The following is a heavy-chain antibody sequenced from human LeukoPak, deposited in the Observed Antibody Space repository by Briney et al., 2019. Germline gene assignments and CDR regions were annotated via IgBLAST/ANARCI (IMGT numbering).Heavy chain of an antibody. Sequence: PGGSLRLSCAASGFTFSTHGMHWVRQAPGKGLEWVAILWYDGSNKYYADSMKGRFTISRDNSKNTLYLQMNSLRAEDTAVYYCARGIVVVRFPEAFDIWGQGTMVTVSS. CDR2: LWYDGSNK. CDR3: ARGIVVVRFPEAFDI. V-gene: IGHV3-33*01. CDR1: GFTFSTHG. D-gene: IGHD2-15*01. J-gene: IGHJ3*02.